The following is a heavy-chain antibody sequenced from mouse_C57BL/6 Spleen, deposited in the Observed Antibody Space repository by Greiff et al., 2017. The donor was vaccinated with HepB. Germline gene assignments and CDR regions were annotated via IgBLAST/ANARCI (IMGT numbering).Heavy chain of an antibody. J-gene: IGHJ4*01. CDR1: GFTFSDYG. Sequence: DVKLVESGGGLVQPGGSLKLSCAASGFTFSDYGMAWVRQAPRKGPEWVAFISNLAYSIYYADTVTGRFTISRENAKNTLYLEMSSLRSEDTAMYYCARHGYDGDYYAMDYWGQGTSVTVSS. V-gene: IGHV5-15*01. CDR2: ISNLAYSI. CDR3: ARHGYDGDYYAMDY. D-gene: IGHD2-2*01.